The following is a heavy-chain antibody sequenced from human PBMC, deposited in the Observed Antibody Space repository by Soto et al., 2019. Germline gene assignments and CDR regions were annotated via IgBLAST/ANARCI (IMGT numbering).Heavy chain of an antibody. CDR2: IHHSGST. V-gene: IGHV4-38-2*02. Sequence: ETLSLTCSVSGYSISSGYYWGWIRQAPGKGLEWIGNIHHSGSTYYNPSLESRVTISIDTSKNQFSLRLTSVTAADTAIYYCARDISASDGDYWGQGTLVTVSS. J-gene: IGHJ4*02. D-gene: IGHD2-21*01. CDR3: ARDISASDGDY. CDR1: GYSISSGYY.